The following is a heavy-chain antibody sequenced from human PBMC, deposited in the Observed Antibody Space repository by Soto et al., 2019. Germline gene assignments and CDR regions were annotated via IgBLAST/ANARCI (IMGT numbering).Heavy chain of an antibody. Sequence: QMQLVQSGPEVKKPGTSVKVSCKASGFTFTSSAVQWVRQARGQRLEWIGWIVVGSGNTNYAQKFQERVTITRDMSRSTAYMELSSLRSEDTAVYYCAADSTMIVVANAFDIWGQGTMVTVSS. J-gene: IGHJ3*02. CDR1: GFTFTSSA. V-gene: IGHV1-58*01. D-gene: IGHD3-22*01. CDR3: AADSTMIVVANAFDI. CDR2: IVVGSGNT.